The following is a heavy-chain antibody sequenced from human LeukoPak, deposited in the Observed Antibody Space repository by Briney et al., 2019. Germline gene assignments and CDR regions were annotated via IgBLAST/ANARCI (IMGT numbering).Heavy chain of an antibody. J-gene: IGHJ2*01. CDR1: GYTFTIYG. Sequence: ASVNVSFKASGYTFTIYGISWVRQAPGQGLEWMGWISAYNGNTNYAQKLQGRVTMTADTSTSTAYMELRSLRSDDTAVYYCARDLDWYFDLWGRGTLVTVSS. CDR3: ARDLDWYFDL. CDR2: ISAYNGNT. V-gene: IGHV1-18*01.